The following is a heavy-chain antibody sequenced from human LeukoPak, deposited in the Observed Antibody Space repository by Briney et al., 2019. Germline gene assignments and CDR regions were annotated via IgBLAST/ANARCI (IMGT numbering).Heavy chain of an antibody. D-gene: IGHD3-10*01. CDR3: ARDQYMVRGVKSEAFDI. V-gene: IGHV3-7*03. CDR2: IKEDGSER. Sequence: GGSLRLSCVASGFTFSNYWMSWIRQAPGRGLEWVANIKEDGSERYSVDSVKGRFIISRGNARNSLYLQMNSLRAEDTALYYCARDQYMVRGVKSEAFDIWGQGTMVTVSS. CDR1: GFTFSNYW. J-gene: IGHJ3*02.